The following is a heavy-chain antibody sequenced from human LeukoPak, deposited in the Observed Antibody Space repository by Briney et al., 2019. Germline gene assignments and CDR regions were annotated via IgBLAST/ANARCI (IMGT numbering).Heavy chain of an antibody. V-gene: IGHV4-59*01. CDR2: IYFSGST. CDR3: ARDLSDYYGMDV. CDR1: GGSISSYY. J-gene: IGHJ6*02. Sequence: PSETLSLTCTVSGGSISSYYWSWIRQPPGKGLEWIGYIYFSGSTNYNPSLKSRVTISVDTSKNQFSLELSSVTAADTAVYYCARDLSDYYGMDVWGQGTTVTVSS.